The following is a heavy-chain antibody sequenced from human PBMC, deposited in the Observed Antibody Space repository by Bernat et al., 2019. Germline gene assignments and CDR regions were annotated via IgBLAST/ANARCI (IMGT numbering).Heavy chain of an antibody. CDR3: ASAYYDSSGLRLTEDYYYYGMDV. CDR2: INHSGST. D-gene: IGHD3-22*01. Sequence: QVQLQQWGAGLLKPSETLSLTCAVYGGSFSGYYWSWIRQPPGKGLEWIGEINHSGSTNYDPSLKSRVTISVDTSKNQFSLKLSSVTAADTAVYYCASAYYDSSGLRLTEDYYYYGMDVWGQGTTVTVSS. CDR1: GGSFSGYY. J-gene: IGHJ6*02. V-gene: IGHV4-34*01.